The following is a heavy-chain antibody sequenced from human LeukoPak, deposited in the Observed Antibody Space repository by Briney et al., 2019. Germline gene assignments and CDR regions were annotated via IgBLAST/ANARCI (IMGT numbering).Heavy chain of an antibody. CDR2: ISYDGSDK. D-gene: IGHD5-12*01. Sequence: GRSLRLSCAASKFTFNNYAMYWVRQAPGKGLEWVAVISYDGSDKFYADSVKGRFTISRDSSKNTLCLQMNSLRPEDTAVYYCARARPSMWIDYWGQGTLVTVSS. J-gene: IGHJ4*02. V-gene: IGHV3-30*04. CDR1: KFTFNNYA. CDR3: ARARPSMWIDY.